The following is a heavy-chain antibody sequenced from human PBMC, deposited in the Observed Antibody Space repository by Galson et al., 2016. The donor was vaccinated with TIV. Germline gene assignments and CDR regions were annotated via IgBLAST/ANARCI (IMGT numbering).Heavy chain of an antibody. CDR3: TRGIAARPAIAVDAFDV. V-gene: IGHV4-59*01. J-gene: IGHJ3*01. Sequence: ETLSLTCAVSGGSMTSYYWNWFRQSPGKGLEWIAYIYSSGGTNSNTSLRSRLTISVNTSKNQFSLRLYSVTAADTAIYYCTRGIAARPAIAVDAFDVWGPGTMVAVSS. D-gene: IGHD6-6*01. CDR2: IYSSGGT. CDR1: GGSMTSYY.